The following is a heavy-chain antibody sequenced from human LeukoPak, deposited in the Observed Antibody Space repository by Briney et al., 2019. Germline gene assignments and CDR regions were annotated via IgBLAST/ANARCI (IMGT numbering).Heavy chain of an antibody. CDR2: IYTSGST. CDR3: ARENSGSYREFDY. D-gene: IGHD1-26*01. V-gene: IGHV4-4*07. Sequence: PSETLSLTCTVSGGSISSYYWSWIRQPAGKGLEWIGRIYTSGSTNYNASLKSRASMSVDTSKNQFSLKLSSVTAADTAVFYCARENSGSYREFDYWGQGTLVTVSS. CDR1: GGSISSYY. J-gene: IGHJ4*02.